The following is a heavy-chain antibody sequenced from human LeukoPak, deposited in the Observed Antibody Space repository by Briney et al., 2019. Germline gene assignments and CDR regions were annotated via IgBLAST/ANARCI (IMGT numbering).Heavy chain of an antibody. CDR1: GGSISSYY. V-gene: IGHV4-59*01. J-gene: IGHJ6*03. CDR2: IYYSGST. D-gene: IGHD2-2*01. Sequence: PSETLSLTCTVSGGSISSYYWSWIRQPPGKGLEWIGYIYYSGSTNYNPSLKSRVTISVDTSKNQFSLKLSSVTAADTAVYYCARVPLTYCSSTSCYANYYYMDVWGKGTTVTISS. CDR3: ARVPLTYCSSTSCYANYYYMDV.